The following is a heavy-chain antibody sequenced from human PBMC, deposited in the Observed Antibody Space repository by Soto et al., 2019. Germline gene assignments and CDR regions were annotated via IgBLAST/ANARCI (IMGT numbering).Heavy chain of an antibody. Sequence: QVHLVQSGAEVKKPGASVKVSCKASGYTFSNFGLSWVRQAPGQGLEWMGWISPSNGQTIYAQNFHGRVTMTTDTSTATAHMELRSLISDDTAVYYCARVIMIFGVANLGSYFDYWGQGTRVTVSA. CDR2: ISPSNGQT. V-gene: IGHV1-18*01. CDR3: ARVIMIFGVANLGSYFDY. J-gene: IGHJ4*02. CDR1: GYTFSNFG. D-gene: IGHD3-3*01.